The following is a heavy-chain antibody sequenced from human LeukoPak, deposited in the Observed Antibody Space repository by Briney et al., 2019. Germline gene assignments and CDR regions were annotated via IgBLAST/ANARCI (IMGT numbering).Heavy chain of an antibody. CDR2: IYYSGST. CDR1: GGSISSSSYY. V-gene: IGHV4-39*01. J-gene: IGHJ6*02. Sequence: PSETLSLTCTVSGGSISSSSYYWGWIRQPPGKGLEWIGSIYYSGSTYYNPSLKSRVTISVDTPKNQFSLKLSSVTAADTAVYYCASSRGYYYGMDVWGQGTTVTVSS. CDR3: ASSRGYYYGMDV.